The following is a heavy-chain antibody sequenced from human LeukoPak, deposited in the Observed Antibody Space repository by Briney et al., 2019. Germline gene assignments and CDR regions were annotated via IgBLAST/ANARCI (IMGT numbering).Heavy chain of an antibody. V-gene: IGHV3-30-3*01. J-gene: IGHJ4*02. CDR1: GFTFSSYA. CDR3: AKAGYVWGSYRYPIDY. D-gene: IGHD3-16*02. Sequence: PGGSLRLSCAASGFTFSSYAMHWVRQAPGKGLEWVAVISYDGSNKYYADSVKGRFTISRDNSKNTLYLQMNSLRAEDTALYYCAKAGYVWGSYRYPIDYWGQGTLVTVSS. CDR2: ISYDGSNK.